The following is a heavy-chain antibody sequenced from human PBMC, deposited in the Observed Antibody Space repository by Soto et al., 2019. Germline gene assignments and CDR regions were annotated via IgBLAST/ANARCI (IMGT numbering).Heavy chain of an antibody. CDR2: IYYSGST. J-gene: IGHJ4*02. D-gene: IGHD3-22*01. V-gene: IGHV4-31*03. CDR1: GGYISSGGYY. Sequence: PSETLSLTCPVAGGYISSGGYYWSWIRQHPGKGLEWIGYIYYSGSTYYNPSLKSRVTISVDTSKNQFSLKLSSVTAADTAVYYCARSPEQISSSGYYFDYWGQGTLVTVSS. CDR3: ARSPEQISSSGYYFDY.